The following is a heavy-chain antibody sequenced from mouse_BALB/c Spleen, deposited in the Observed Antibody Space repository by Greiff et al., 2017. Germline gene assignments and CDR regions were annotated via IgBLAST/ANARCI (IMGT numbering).Heavy chain of an antibody. CDR1: GFSLTSYG. CDR2: IWAGGST. CDR3: AREGPTMITTGFAY. J-gene: IGHJ3*01. V-gene: IGHV2-9*02. D-gene: IGHD2-4*01. Sequence: VQLQESGPGLVAPSQSLSITCTVSGFSLTSYGVHWVRQPPGKGLEWLGVIWAGGSTNYNSALMSRLSISKDNSKSQVFLKMNSLQTDDTAMYYCAREGPTMITTGFAYWGQRTLVTVSA.